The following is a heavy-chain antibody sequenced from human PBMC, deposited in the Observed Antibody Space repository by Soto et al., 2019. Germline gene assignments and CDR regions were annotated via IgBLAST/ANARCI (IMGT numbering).Heavy chain of an antibody. CDR3: ARALTYCSGGSCYSGWWYFDL. CDR1: GGSISSGGYY. Sequence: QVQLQESGPGLVKPSQTLSLTCTVSGGSISSGGYYWSWIRQHPGKGLEWIGYIYYSGSTYYNPYLQSRVTLSVDTSKNQFPLKLGSVTAADTAVYYCARALTYCSGGSCYSGWWYFDLWGRGTLVTVSS. D-gene: IGHD2-15*01. V-gene: IGHV4-31*03. CDR2: IYYSGST. J-gene: IGHJ2*01.